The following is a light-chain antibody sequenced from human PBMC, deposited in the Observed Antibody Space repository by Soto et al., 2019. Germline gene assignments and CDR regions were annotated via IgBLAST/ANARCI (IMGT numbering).Light chain of an antibody. CDR2: GAS. Sequence: ENFLTQSPGTLSLSPGERATLSCRASQSVSSSYLAWYQQKPGQAPRLLIYGASSRATGIPDRFSGSGSGTDFTLTISRLEPEDFAVYYCQQYGSSPWAFGQGTKVDIK. CDR1: QSVSSSY. CDR3: QQYGSSPWA. J-gene: IGKJ1*01. V-gene: IGKV3-20*01.